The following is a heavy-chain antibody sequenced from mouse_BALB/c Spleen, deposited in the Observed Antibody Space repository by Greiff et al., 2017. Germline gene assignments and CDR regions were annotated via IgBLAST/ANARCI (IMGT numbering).Heavy chain of an antibody. CDR3: ARYGNYGRYAMDY. Sequence: VKVVESGAELVRPGVSVKISCKGSGYTFTDYAMHWVKQSHAKSLEWIGVISTYYGDASYNQKFKGKATMTVDKSSSTAYMELARLTSEDSAIYYCARYGNYGRYAMDYWGQGTSVTVSS. CDR2: ISTYYGDA. D-gene: IGHD2-1*01. V-gene: IGHV1S137*01. CDR1: GYTFTDYA. J-gene: IGHJ4*01.